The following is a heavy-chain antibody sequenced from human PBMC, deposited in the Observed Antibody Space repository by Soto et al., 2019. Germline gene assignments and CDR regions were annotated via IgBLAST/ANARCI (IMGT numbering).Heavy chain of an antibody. Sequence: GESLKISCKGSGYSFTSYWIGWVRQMPGKGLEWMGIIYPGDSDTRYSPSFQGQVTISADKSISTAYLQWSSLKASDTAIYYCARHDSPSVIYYYYGMDVWGQRTTVTVSS. CDR2: IYPGDSDT. D-gene: IGHD2-15*01. V-gene: IGHV5-51*01. CDR1: GYSFTSYW. J-gene: IGHJ6*02. CDR3: ARHDSPSVIYYYYGMDV.